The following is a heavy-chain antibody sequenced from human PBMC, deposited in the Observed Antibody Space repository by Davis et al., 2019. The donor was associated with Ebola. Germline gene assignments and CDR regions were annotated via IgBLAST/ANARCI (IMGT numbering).Heavy chain of an antibody. V-gene: IGHV5-51*01. J-gene: IGHJ4*02. Sequence: PGGSLRLSCTGSGYSFTRHWIAWVRQMPGKGPELMGLIYPGDSDTTYSPSFQGQVTISADKSISTAYLQWSRLKTSDTAIYYCARQMSAMYYFDHWGQGTQVIVSS. CDR1: GYSFTRHW. CDR3: ARQMSAMYYFDH. CDR2: IYPGDSDT. D-gene: IGHD2-21*01.